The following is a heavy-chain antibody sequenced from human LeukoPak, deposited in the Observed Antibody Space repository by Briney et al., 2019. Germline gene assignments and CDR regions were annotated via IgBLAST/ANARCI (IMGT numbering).Heavy chain of an antibody. D-gene: IGHD6-13*01. J-gene: IGHJ4*02. V-gene: IGHV4-39*01. CDR3: ASYPYTASWSC. CDR1: GVSISSSDYF. CDR2: IYYNGNT. Sequence: SEILSLTCTVSGVSISSSDYFWGWIRQPPGKGLEWVATIYYNGNTYYSPSLESRGTISVDTSKNQFSLRVHSVTAADTAMYYCASYPYTASWSCWGQGILVTVSS.